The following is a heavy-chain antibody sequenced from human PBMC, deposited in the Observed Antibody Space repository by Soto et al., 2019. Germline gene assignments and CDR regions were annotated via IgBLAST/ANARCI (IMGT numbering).Heavy chain of an antibody. CDR1: VYSFTSYW. D-gene: IGHD2-15*01. CDR2: IDPSDSYT. V-gene: IGHV5-10-1*01. CDR3: ARRKATMVVTAYTAYYNGLDV. J-gene: IGHJ6*02. Sequence: GESLKISCKGSVYSFTSYWISWVRQMPGKGLEWMGRIDPSDSYTNYSPSFQGHVTISADKSISTAYLQWSSLKASDTAMYYCARRKATMVVTAYTAYYNGLDVWGQGTTVTVSS.